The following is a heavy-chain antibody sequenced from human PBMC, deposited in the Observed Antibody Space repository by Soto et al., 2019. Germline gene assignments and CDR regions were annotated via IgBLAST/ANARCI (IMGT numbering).Heavy chain of an antibody. V-gene: IGHV3-30-3*01. CDR2: ISYDGSNK. J-gene: IGHJ4*02. Sequence: QVQLVESGGGVVQPGRSLRLSCAASGFTFSSYAMHWVRQAPGKGLEWVAVISYDGSNKYYADSVKGRFTISRDNSKNTAHVQMNRLRAEDTAGYYWTREQGGDIDYWGQGTLVTVSS. CDR1: GFTFSSYA. D-gene: IGHD3-16*01. CDR3: TREQGGDIDY.